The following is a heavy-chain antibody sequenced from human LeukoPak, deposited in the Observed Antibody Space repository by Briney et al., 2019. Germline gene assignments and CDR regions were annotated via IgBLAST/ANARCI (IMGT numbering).Heavy chain of an antibody. CDR3: AKSGQWLVPQGLDY. CDR2: ISGSGGST. D-gene: IGHD6-19*01. V-gene: IGHV3-23*01. CDR1: GFTFSSYA. J-gene: IGHJ4*02. Sequence: PGGSLRLSCAASGFTFSSYAMSWVRQAPGKGLEWVSAISGSGGSTYYADSVKGRFTISRDNSKNTLYLQMNSPRAEDTAVYYCAKSGQWLVPQGLDYWGQGTLVTVSS.